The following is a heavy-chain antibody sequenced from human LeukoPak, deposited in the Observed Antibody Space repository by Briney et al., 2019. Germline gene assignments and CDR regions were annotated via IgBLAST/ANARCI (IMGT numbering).Heavy chain of an antibody. CDR1: GYTFTGYY. Sequence: ASVKVSCKASGYTFTGYYMHWVRQAPGQGLEWMGRINPNSGGTNYAQKFQGRVTMTRDTSISTAYMELSRLRSDDTAVYYCARASDYYDSSGYYYLSPDYWGQGSVVTVSS. CDR2: INPNSGGT. CDR3: ARASDYYDSSGYYYLSPDY. J-gene: IGHJ4*02. D-gene: IGHD3-22*01. V-gene: IGHV1-2*06.